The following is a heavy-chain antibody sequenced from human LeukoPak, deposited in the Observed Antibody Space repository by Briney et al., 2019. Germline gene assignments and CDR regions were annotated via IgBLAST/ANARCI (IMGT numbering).Heavy chain of an antibody. CDR3: ARVEGTTGYYSYYYMDV. D-gene: IGHD1-14*01. J-gene: IGHJ6*03. V-gene: IGHV3-7*01. Sequence: GGSLRLSCAASGFTFRSYWMTWVREAPGKGLEWVADIKQDGSEKYYVDSVKGRLTISRDNAKNSLYLQMNSLRAEDTAVYYCARVEGTTGYYSYYYMDVWGKGTTVTVSS. CDR1: GFTFRSYW. CDR2: IKQDGSEK.